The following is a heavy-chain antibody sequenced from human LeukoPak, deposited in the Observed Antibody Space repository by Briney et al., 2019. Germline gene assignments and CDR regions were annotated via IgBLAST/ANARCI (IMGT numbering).Heavy chain of an antibody. Sequence: ASVKVSCKASGYTFTSYGFTGVRQAPGRGLEWMGWISAYNGNTNYAQKLQGRVTMTTDTSTSTAYMELRSLRSDDTAVYYCARSDSSGRYGGYYYYYMDVWGKGTTVTVSS. CDR3: ARSDSSGRYGGYYYYYMDV. J-gene: IGHJ6*03. V-gene: IGHV1-18*01. CDR1: GYTFTSYG. CDR2: ISAYNGNT. D-gene: IGHD6-19*01.